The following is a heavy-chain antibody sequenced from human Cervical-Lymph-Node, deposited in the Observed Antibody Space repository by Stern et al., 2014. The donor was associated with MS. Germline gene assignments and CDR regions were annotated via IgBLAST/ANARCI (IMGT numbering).Heavy chain of an antibody. Sequence: QMQLVQSGAEVKKPGASVKVSCKASGYTFTGYYMHWVRQAPGQGLEWMGRINPNSGGTNYAQKFQGRVTMTRDTSISTAYMELSRLRSDDTAVYYCVLTPERRWLQSLPWGQGTLVTVSS. CDR1: GYTFTGYY. CDR3: VLTPERRWLQSLP. J-gene: IGHJ5*02. CDR2: INPNSGGT. D-gene: IGHD5-24*01. V-gene: IGHV1-2*06.